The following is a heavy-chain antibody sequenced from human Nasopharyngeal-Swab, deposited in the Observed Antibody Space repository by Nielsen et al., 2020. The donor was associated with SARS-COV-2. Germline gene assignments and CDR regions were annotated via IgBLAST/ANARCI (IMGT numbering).Heavy chain of an antibody. CDR3: ARGRVGAKDY. V-gene: IGHV4-39*07. J-gene: IGHJ4*02. D-gene: IGHD1-26*01. CDR2: INHSGST. CDR1: GGSISSGSYY. Sequence: GSLRLSCTVSGGSISSGSYYWSWIRQPPGKGLEWIGEINHSGSTNYNPSLKSRVTISVDTSKNQFSLKLSSVTAADTAVYYCARGRVGAKDYWGQGTLVTVSS.